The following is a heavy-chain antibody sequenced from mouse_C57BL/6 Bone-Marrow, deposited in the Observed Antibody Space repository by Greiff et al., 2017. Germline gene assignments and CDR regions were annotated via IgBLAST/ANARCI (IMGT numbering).Heavy chain of an antibody. D-gene: IGHD1-1*01. CDR1: GFTFSDYG. Sequence: EVQLVESGGGLVKPGGSLKLSCAASGFTFSDYGMHWVRQAPEKGLEWVAYISSGSGTIYYADTVKGRFTISRDNAKNTLFLQMTSLRSEDTAMYYCARNYCGSFYARDYWGQGTSVTVSS. CDR3: ARNYCGSFYARDY. V-gene: IGHV5-17*01. CDR2: ISSGSGTI. J-gene: IGHJ4*01.